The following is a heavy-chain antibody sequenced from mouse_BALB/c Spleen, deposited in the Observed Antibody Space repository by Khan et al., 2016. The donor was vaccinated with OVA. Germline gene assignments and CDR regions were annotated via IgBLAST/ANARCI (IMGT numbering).Heavy chain of an antibody. CDR2: ITYSGSS. V-gene: IGHV3-2*02. J-gene: IGHJ3*01. Sequence: EVQLQESGPGLVKPSQSLSLTCTVTGFSIISDYAWNWFRQFPGNNLEWMGYITYSGSSSYTTSLKSRISITRDTSKNQFFLQLNSVTTEDPASYHCASGRASCVQGTLVTVS. CDR3: ASGRAS. CDR1: GFSIISDYA.